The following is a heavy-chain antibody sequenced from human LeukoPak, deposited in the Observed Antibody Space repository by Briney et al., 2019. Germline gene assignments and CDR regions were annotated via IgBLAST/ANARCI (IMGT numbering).Heavy chain of an antibody. D-gene: IGHD3-22*01. V-gene: IGHV3-23*01. J-gene: IGHJ4*02. CDR3: AKDGIYYDSSGYYYEHFDY. Sequence: GSLRLSCAASEFTFSSYAMSWVRQSPGKGLEWVSAISGSGGSTYYADSVKGRFTISRDNSKNTLYLQMNSLRAEDTAVYYCAKDGIYYDSSGYYYEHFDYWGQGTLVTVSS. CDR1: EFTFSSYA. CDR2: ISGSGGST.